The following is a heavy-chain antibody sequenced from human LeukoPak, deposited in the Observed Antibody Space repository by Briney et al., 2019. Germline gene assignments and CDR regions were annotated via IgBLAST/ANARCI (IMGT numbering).Heavy chain of an antibody. D-gene: IGHD1-26*01. J-gene: IGHJ4*02. CDR3: ARDPWGALGY. CDR1: GFSFSSYS. V-gene: IGHV3-21*01. Sequence: GGSLRLSCAASGFSFSSYSMNWVRQAPGKELEWVSSISSSSDYIHYADSVKARFTISRDNAKNSLYLQMNSLRAEDTAVYYCARDPWGALGYWGQGTLVTVSS. CDR2: ISSSSDYI.